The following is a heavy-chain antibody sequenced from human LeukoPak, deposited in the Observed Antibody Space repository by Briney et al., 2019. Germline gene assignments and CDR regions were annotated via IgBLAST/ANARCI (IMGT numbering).Heavy chain of an antibody. CDR2: IYPGDSDT. V-gene: IGHV5-51*01. CDR1: GCSFTSYW. Sequence: GASLQISCKGSGCSFTSYWIGWVRQMPGKGLEWMGIIYPGDSDTRYSPSFQDQVTISADKSISTAYLQWSSLKASDTAMYYCARHVAYSSSSSWFDPWGQGTLVTVSS. D-gene: IGHD6-6*01. J-gene: IGHJ5*02. CDR3: ARHVAYSSSSSWFDP.